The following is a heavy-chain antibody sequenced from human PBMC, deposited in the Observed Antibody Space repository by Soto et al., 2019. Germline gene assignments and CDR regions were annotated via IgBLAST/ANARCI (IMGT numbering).Heavy chain of an antibody. V-gene: IGHV1-3*01. Sequence: APVKVSCKASGYTFTSYAMHWVRQAPGQRLEWMGWINAGNGNTKYSQKFQGRDNITRDTSARPAYIELSSLRSEDTAEYYCASGGYYDYIWGIYRYYDYYYMDVWGKGTTVTVSS. CDR1: GYTFTSYA. J-gene: IGHJ6*03. D-gene: IGHD3-16*02. CDR2: INAGNGNT. CDR3: ASGGYYDYIWGIYRYYDYYYMDV.